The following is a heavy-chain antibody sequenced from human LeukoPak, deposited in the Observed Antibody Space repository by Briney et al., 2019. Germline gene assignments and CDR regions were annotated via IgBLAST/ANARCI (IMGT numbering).Heavy chain of an antibody. V-gene: IGHV3-53*05. J-gene: IGHJ4*02. D-gene: IGHD1-26*01. CDR1: GFTVSNKY. CDR3: AKDPQRRIGGSYYDY. CDR2: IYSDGRT. Sequence: GGSLRLSCAASGFTVSNKYMTWVRQAPGKGLEWVSLIYSDGRTYYADSVKGRFTISRDNSKNTLYLQMNSLRAEDTAVYYCAKDPQRRIGGSYYDYWGQGTLVTVSS.